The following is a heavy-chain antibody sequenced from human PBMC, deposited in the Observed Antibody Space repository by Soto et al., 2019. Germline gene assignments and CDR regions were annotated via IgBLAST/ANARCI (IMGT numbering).Heavy chain of an antibody. J-gene: IGHJ6*02. Sequence: PGGSLRLSCAVSGLTFSSYGMHWVRQAPGKGLEWVAVIWYDGSNKYYADSVKGRFTISRDDSRNTLYLQMNSLRAEDTALYYCAKGRSYYYYYGVDVWGQGTTVTVSS. CDR2: IWYDGSNK. V-gene: IGHV3-33*06. CDR3: AKGRSYYYYYGVDV. CDR1: GLTFSSYG.